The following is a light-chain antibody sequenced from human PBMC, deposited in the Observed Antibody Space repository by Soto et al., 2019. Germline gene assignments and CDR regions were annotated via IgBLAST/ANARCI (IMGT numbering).Light chain of an antibody. CDR1: SSDVGGYNY. CDR3: SSYTTRSTLV. J-gene: IGLJ2*01. CDR2: DVT. Sequence: QSALTQPPSASGSPGQSVTISCTGTSSDVGGYNYVSWYQQHPGKAPKLVTFDVTHRPPGISDRFSGSKSANTASLTISGLQAEDEAFYYCSSYTTRSTLVFGGGTKVTVL. V-gene: IGLV2-14*01.